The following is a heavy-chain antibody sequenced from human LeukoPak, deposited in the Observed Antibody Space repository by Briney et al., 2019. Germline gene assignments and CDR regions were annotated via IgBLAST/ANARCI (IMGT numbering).Heavy chain of an antibody. CDR3: AYVGIQLWGYSSGWYYFDY. J-gene: IGHJ4*02. CDR1: AGTFSSYA. CDR2: IIPIFGTA. D-gene: IGHD6-19*01. V-gene: IGHV1-69*01. Sequence: SVKVSCKASAGTFSSYAISWVRQAPGQGLERMGGIIPIFGTANYAQKCQGRVTITADESTSTAYMELSSLRSEDTAVYYCAYVGIQLWGYSSGWYYFDYWGQGTLVTVSS.